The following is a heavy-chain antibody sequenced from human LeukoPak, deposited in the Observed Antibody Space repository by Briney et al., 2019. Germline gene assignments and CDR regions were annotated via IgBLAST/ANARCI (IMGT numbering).Heavy chain of an antibody. CDR2: IYTSGST. CDR1: GDSISSGTYY. D-gene: IGHD6-19*01. J-gene: IGHJ5*02. CDR3: ARDGSGWLNWFDP. Sequence: SETLSLTCTVSGDSISSGTYYWSWIRQPAGKGLEWIGRIYTSGSTNYNPSLKSRVTISLDPSKNQFSLKLSSVTAADTAVYYCARDGSGWLNWFDPWGQGTLVTVSS. V-gene: IGHV4-61*02.